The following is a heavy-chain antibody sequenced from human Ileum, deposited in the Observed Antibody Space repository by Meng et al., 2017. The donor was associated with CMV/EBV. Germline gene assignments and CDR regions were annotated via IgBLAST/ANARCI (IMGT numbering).Heavy chain of an antibody. CDR3: ARENPGLDS. J-gene: IGHJ5*01. V-gene: IGHV3-7*01. Sequence: GGSLRLSCAASGFTLSNYWMDWVRQAPGKGLEWVANMNRDGSDRNYVDSVKGRFTISRDSAKNSLYLDLNSLRAEDTAVYYCARENPGLDSWGQGAMVTVSS. CDR2: MNRDGSDR. CDR1: GFTLSNYW.